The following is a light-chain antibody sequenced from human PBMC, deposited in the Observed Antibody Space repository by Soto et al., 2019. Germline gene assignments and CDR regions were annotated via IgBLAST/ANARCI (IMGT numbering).Light chain of an antibody. CDR1: SSDFGAYEH. Sequence: QSALTQPASVSGSPGQSITISCTGTSSDFGAYEHVSWYQQHPGKAPKLMIYDVHKRPSGVSDRFSGSKSGNTASLTISGLQPEDEADYYCSSYTARNTVIFGGGTKLTVL. CDR2: DVH. V-gene: IGLV2-14*03. CDR3: SSYTARNTVI. J-gene: IGLJ2*01.